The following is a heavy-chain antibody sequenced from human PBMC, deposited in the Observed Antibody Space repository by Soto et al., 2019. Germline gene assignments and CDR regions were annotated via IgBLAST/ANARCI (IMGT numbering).Heavy chain of an antibody. Sequence: PGGSLRLSCAASGFTFSSYAMHWVRQAPGKGLEWVAVISYDGSNKYYADSVKGRFTISRDNSKNTLYLQMNSLRAEDTAVYYCARGPFSSGWANYWGQGT. CDR2: ISYDGSNK. CDR1: GFTFSSYA. D-gene: IGHD6-19*01. J-gene: IGHJ4*02. CDR3: ARGPFSSGWANY. V-gene: IGHV3-30-3*01.